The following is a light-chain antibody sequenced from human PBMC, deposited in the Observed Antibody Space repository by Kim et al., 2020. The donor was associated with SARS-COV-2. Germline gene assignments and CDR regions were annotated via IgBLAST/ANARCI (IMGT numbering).Light chain of an antibody. CDR1: QGINSD. V-gene: IGKV1-16*02. CDR2: GAT. CDR3: QQYKSYPIT. J-gene: IGKJ5*01. Sequence: DIQMTQSPSSLSASVGDKVTITCRASQGINSDLVWFQQKPGKAPKSLIYGATSLQSGVPSKFSGSGSGTDFTLTINSLQPEDFGTYYCQQYKSYPITFGQGTRLEIK.